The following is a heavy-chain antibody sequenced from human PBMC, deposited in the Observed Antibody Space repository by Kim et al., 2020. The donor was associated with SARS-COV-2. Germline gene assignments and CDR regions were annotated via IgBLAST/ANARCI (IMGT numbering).Heavy chain of an antibody. V-gene: IGHV3-74*01. CDR3: VRGGYSSGSYVAHYYYDYGIDV. J-gene: IGHJ6*02. CDR1: GFSFSTYW. CDR2: INSDGSST. Sequence: GGSLRLSCAASGFSFSTYWMHWVRQAPGKGLVWVSRINSDGSSTRYADSVKGRFTISRDNAKNTLYVQMNGLRVEDTAVYYCVRGGYSSGSYVAHYYYDYGIDVWGQGTTVTVSS. D-gene: IGHD6-19*01.